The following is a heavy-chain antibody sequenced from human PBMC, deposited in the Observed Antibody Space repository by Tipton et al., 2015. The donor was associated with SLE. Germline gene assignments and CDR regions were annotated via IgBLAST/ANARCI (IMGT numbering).Heavy chain of an antibody. CDR1: GGSISSSSYY. CDR2: IYTSGNT. V-gene: IGHV4-61*02. J-gene: IGHJ5*02. D-gene: IGHD5-12*01. CDR3: ATSGYDSLSWFDP. Sequence: TLSLTCTVSGGSISSSSYYWSWIRQPAGKGLKWIGRIYTSGNTNYNPSLNSRVTISLDTSNNQSSLRLTSVTAADTAVYYCATSGYDSLSWFDPWGQGTPVTVSS.